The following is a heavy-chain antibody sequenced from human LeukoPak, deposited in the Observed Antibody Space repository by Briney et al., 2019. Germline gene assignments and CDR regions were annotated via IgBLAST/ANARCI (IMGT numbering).Heavy chain of an antibody. V-gene: IGHV4-39*01. J-gene: IGHJ5*02. D-gene: IGHD1-26*01. CDR1: GGSISSSSYN. Sequence: SETLCLTCTVSGGSISSSSYNWDWIRQPPGKGLEWIGSIYYRGTTYYNPSLKSRVTISVDTSKTHFSLNLSSVTAADPAVYYCARQVIVAAGNGFFDPWGQGTLFTVSS. CDR3: ARQVIVAAGNGFFDP. CDR2: IYYRGTT.